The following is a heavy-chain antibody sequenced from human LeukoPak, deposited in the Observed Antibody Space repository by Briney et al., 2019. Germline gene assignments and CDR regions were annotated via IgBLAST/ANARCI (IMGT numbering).Heavy chain of an antibody. V-gene: IGHV4-59*01. CDR3: AREVARSGSSAFDY. CDR1: GGSITNNF. CDR2: LYYSGST. Sequence: SETLSLTCTVSGGSITNNFWSWIRQPPGSGLEWIGYLYYSGSTNYNPSLKSRVTISVDTSKNQFSLKLSSVTAADTAVYYCAREVARSGSSAFDYWGQGTLVTVSS. J-gene: IGHJ4*02. D-gene: IGHD1-26*01.